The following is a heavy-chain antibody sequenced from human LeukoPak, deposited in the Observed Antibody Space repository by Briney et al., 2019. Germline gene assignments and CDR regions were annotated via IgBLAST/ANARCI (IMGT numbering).Heavy chain of an antibody. CDR1: GYSFTSYW. Sequence: GESLKISCKGSGYSFTSYWIGWVRQMPGKGLEWMGIIYPGDSDTRYSPSFQGQVTISADKSISTAYLQWSSLKASDTAMYYCARRMVVDTAMVPTYHDAFDIWGQGTMVTVSS. J-gene: IGHJ3*02. CDR2: IYPGDSDT. CDR3: ARRMVVDTAMVPTYHDAFDI. V-gene: IGHV5-51*01. D-gene: IGHD5-18*01.